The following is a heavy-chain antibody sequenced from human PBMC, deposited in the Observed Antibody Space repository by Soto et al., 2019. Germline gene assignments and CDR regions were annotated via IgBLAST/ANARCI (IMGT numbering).Heavy chain of an antibody. D-gene: IGHD6-19*01. J-gene: IGHJ4*02. CDR3: AQTTGWPGVDY. Sequence: QVHLQESGPGLVKPSETMSLTCTASGASIRNFYWNWVRQFPGKGLEWIGHIYNGERTNYNPSLKSRVTISVDTSKTPFSLKLSSVTVADTAVYYCAQTTGWPGVDYWGQGTLVAVSS. V-gene: IGHV4-59*01. CDR1: GASIRNFY. CDR2: IYNGERT.